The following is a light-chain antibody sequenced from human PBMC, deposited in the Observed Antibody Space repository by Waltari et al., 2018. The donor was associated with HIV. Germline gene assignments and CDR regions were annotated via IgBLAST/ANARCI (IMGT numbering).Light chain of an antibody. CDR3: CSYAGGNSYV. CDR2: EVN. V-gene: IGLV2-23*02. J-gene: IGLJ1*01. CDR1: SSEVGNYNV. Sequence: QSALTQPASVSASPGQSNTISCTRTSSEVGNYNVVSWYRQFPDTAPQLLVFEVNRRPSGVSNRFSGSKSGNSASLTIAGLLADDEADYYCCSYAGGNSYVVGTGTKVTVL.